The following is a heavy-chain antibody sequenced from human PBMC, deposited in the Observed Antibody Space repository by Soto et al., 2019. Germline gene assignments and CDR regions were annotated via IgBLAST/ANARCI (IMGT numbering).Heavy chain of an antibody. Sequence: SETLSLTCTVSGGSISSADYYWSWIRQPPGKGLGWIGSIYYSGSTYYNPSLRSRVTISVDTSKNQFSLKLSSVIAPVTAVFFFARGSYYYDSSGYYHYLGQGTLVTVSS. CDR3: ARGSYYYDSSGYYHY. CDR1: GGSISSADYY. J-gene: IGHJ4*02. CDR2: IYYSGST. V-gene: IGHV4-30-4*01. D-gene: IGHD3-22*01.